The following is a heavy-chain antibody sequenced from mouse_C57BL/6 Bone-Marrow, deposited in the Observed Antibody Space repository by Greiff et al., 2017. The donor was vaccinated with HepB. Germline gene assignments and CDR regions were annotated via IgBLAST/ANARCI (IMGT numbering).Heavy chain of an antibody. Sequence: VQLQQSGPELVKPGASVKISCKASGYTFTDYYMNWVKQSHGKSLEWIGVINPYNGGTSYNQKFKGKATLTVDKSSSTAYMELNSLTSEDSAVYYCARGNYGSSLFAYWGQGTLVTVSA. CDR1: GYTFTDYY. D-gene: IGHD1-1*01. CDR3: ARGNYGSSLFAY. V-gene: IGHV1-19*01. J-gene: IGHJ3*01. CDR2: INPYNGGT.